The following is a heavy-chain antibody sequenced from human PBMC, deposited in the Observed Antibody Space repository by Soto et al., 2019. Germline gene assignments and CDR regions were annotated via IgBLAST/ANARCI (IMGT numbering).Heavy chain of an antibody. D-gene: IGHD5-12*01. J-gene: IGHJ6*02. CDR3: TRGRHGSSRYEEDLVFAAMDV. CDR2: VWYDGDIE. V-gene: IGHV3-33*01. CDR1: GFAFHSHV. Sequence: QVQLVESGGGVVQPGKSLRLSCAASGFAFHSHVMHWVRQAPGKGLEWIAVVWYDGDIEYYADSVKGRFTISRDNSNKTLYLQMNSLRVEDTAFYYCTRGRHGSSRYEEDLVFAAMDVWGQGTTVTVSS.